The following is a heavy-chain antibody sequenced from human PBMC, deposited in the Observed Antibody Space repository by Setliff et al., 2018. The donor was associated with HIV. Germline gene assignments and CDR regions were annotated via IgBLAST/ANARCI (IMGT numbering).Heavy chain of an antibody. J-gene: IGHJ3*02. D-gene: IGHD3-9*01. CDR1: GYTFIHYD. CDR3: ARGMNAVRYFDWLDAFDI. V-gene: IGHV1-3*04. CDR2: INTDTGNT. Sequence: ASVKVSCKTSGYTFIHYDIHWVRQAPGERLEWLGWINTDTGNTKYSQKFQDRLTFTRDTSARTADKELSSLRSEDTAVYFCARGMNAVRYFDWLDAFDIWGQGTMVTVSS.